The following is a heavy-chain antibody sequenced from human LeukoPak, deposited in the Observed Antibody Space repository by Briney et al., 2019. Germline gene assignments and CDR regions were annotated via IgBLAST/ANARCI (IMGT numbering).Heavy chain of an antibody. V-gene: IGHV3-30*18. CDR3: AKDRRPVGARSGPDY. J-gene: IGHJ4*02. CDR1: GFTFSSYG. Sequence: GRSLRLSRAASGFTFSSYGMHWVRQAPGKGLEWVAVISYDGSNKYYADSVKGRFTISRDNSKNTLYLQMNSLRAEDTAVYYCAKDRRPVGARSGPDYWGQGTLVTVSS. D-gene: IGHD1-26*01. CDR2: ISYDGSNK.